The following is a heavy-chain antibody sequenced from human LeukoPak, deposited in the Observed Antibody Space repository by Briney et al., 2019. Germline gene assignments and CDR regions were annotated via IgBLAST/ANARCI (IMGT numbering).Heavy chain of an antibody. J-gene: IGHJ4*02. CDR1: GYSFTSYW. V-gene: IGHV5-10-1*01. CDR2: IDPSDSYT. CDR3: ARSYYDFWSGYLAFDY. D-gene: IGHD3-3*01. Sequence: GESLKISCKGSGYSFTSYWISWVRQMPGKGLEWMGRIDPSDSYTNYSPSFQGHVTISADKSISTAYLQWSSLKASDTAMYYCARSYYDFWSGYLAFDYWGQGTLVTVSS.